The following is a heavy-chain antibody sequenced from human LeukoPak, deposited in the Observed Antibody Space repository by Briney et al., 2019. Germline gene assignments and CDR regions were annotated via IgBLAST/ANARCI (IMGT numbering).Heavy chain of an antibody. V-gene: IGHV4-30-4*01. CDR2: IYYSGST. D-gene: IGHD3-10*01. Sequence: SQTLSLTCTVSGGSISSGDYYWSWIRQPPGTGLEWIGYIYYSGSTYYNPSLKSRVTISVDTSKNQFSLKLSSVTAADTAVYYCARGVWGYYGSGSYSIRIYFDYWGQGTLVTVSS. J-gene: IGHJ4*02. CDR1: GGSISSGDYY. CDR3: ARGVWGYYGSGSYSIRIYFDY.